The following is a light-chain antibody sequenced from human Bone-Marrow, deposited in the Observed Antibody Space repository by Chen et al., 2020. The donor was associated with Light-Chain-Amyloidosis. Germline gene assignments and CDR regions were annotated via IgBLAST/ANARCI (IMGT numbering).Light chain of an antibody. Sequence: QVTQSPYSLSASVGDRVTITFLASQSISSYLNWYQQKPGKGPKRLIYAASMLQSGVPSRCSGSGSGTDFTLTNSSLQPEDVATHYWQQSYRTPLTFGGGTKVEIK. CDR2: AAS. CDR3: QQSYRTPLT. V-gene: IGKV1-39*01. J-gene: IGKJ4*01. CDR1: QSISSY.